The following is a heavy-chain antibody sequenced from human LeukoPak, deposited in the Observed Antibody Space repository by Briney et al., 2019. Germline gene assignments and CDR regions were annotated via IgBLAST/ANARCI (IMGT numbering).Heavy chain of an antibody. CDR2: IYYSGIS. V-gene: IGHV4-59*01. CDR1: GGSISSYY. Sequence: SETLSLTCTVSGGSISSYYWSWVRQPPGKGLEWIGCIYYSGISNYNPSLKSRVTISVGTSKNQFSLKLSSVTAADTAVYYCARDPGGGCNFHWYFDLWGRGTLVTVSS. D-gene: IGHD2-21*02. CDR3: ARDPGGGCNFHWYFDL. J-gene: IGHJ2*01.